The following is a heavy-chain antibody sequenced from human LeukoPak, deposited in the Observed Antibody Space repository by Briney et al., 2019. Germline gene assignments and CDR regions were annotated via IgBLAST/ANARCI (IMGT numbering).Heavy chain of an antibody. CDR3: ARDGDSALDY. V-gene: IGHV3-33*08. CDR1: GFTFSSYG. CDR2: IWYGGSNK. J-gene: IGHJ4*02. D-gene: IGHD7-27*01. Sequence: GRSLRLSCAASGFTFSSYGMHWVRQAPGKGLEWVAVIWYGGSNKYYADSVKGRFTISRDNSKNTLYLQMNSLRAEDTAVYYCARDGDSALDYWGQGTLVTVSS.